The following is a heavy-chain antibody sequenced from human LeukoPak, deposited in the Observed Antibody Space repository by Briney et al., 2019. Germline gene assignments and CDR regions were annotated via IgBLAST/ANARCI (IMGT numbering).Heavy chain of an antibody. Sequence: SETLSLTCTVSGASIRIYHWSWIRQPPGKGLEWIGYIYYSGSTNYNPSLKSRVTISVDTSKNQFSLKLSSVTAADTAVYYCARAGHYYDILTGYYGLDYWGQGTLVTVSS. CDR1: GASIRIYH. D-gene: IGHD3-9*01. CDR2: IYYSGST. V-gene: IGHV4-59*01. J-gene: IGHJ4*02. CDR3: ARAGHYYDILTGYYGLDY.